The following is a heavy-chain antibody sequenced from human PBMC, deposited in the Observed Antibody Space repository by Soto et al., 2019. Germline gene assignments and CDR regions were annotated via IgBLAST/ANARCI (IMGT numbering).Heavy chain of an antibody. CDR1: GFTFSSYW. Sequence: GGSLRLSCAASGFTFSSYWMHWVRQAPGKGLVWVSRINSDGSSTSYADSAKGRFTISRDNAKNTLYLQMNSLRAEDTAVYYCARSHGYCSSTSCYTPLDYWGQGTLVTVSS. CDR2: INSDGSST. CDR3: ARSHGYCSSTSCYTPLDY. J-gene: IGHJ4*02. D-gene: IGHD2-2*02. V-gene: IGHV3-74*01.